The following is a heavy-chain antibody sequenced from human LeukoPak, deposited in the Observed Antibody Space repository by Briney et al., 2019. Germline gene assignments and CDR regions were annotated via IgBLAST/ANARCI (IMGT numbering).Heavy chain of an antibody. CDR1: GFTVSSNY. CDR2: IYSGGST. CDR3: AKGDLGYYYMDV. D-gene: IGHD3-16*01. J-gene: IGHJ6*03. V-gene: IGHV3-53*05. Sequence: GGSLRLSCAASGFTVSSNYMSWVRQAPGKGLGWVSVIYSGGSTYYADSVKGRFTISRDNSKNTLYLQMNSLRAEDTALYYCAKGDLGYYYMDVWGKGTTVTVSS.